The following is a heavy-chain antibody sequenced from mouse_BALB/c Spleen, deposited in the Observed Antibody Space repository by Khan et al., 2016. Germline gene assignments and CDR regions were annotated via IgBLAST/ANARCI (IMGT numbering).Heavy chain of an antibody. CDR1: GYTFTDYS. J-gene: IGHJ4*01. Sequence: QIQLVQSGPELKKPGETVKISCKASGYTFTDYSMHWVKQAPGKGLKWMGWINTETGEPTYADDFKGRFAFSLETSASTAYLQINNLKNEDTATYFCERGYDYDEGYAMDYWGQGTSVTVSS. V-gene: IGHV9-2-1*01. D-gene: IGHD2-4*01. CDR2: INTETGEP. CDR3: ERGYDYDEGYAMDY.